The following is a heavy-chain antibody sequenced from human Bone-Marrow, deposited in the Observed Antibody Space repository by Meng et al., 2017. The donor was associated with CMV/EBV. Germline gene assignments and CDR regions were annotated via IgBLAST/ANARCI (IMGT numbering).Heavy chain of an antibody. CDR1: GFAVSNNY. J-gene: IGHJ5*02. D-gene: IGHD1-14*01. CDR2: IYRSGST. V-gene: IGHV3-53*01. Sequence: GGSLRLSCAASGFAVSNNYMSWVRQAPGKGLQWVSVIYRSGSTYYADSVKGRFTISRDNSRDTLYLQMNSLRVEDTAVDYCTSIRFNSPRSWGQGTLVTVSS. CDR3: TSIRFNSPRS.